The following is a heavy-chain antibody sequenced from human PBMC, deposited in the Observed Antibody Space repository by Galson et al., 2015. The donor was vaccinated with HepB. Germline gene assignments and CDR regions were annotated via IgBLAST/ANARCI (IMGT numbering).Heavy chain of an antibody. CDR3: TRGLTTVTSGGIDYYYYYGMDV. D-gene: IGHD4-17*01. V-gene: IGHV3-49*04. CDR2: IRSKAYGGTT. J-gene: IGHJ6*02. CDR1: GFTFGDYA. Sequence: SLRLSCAASGFTFGDYAMSWVRQAPGKGLEWVGFIRSKAYGGTTEYAASVKGRFTISRDDSKSIAYLQMNSLKTEDTAVYYCTRGLTTVTSGGIDYYYYYGMDVWGQGTTVTVSS.